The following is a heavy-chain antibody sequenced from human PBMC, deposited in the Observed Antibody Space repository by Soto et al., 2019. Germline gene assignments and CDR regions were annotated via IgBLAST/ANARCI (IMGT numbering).Heavy chain of an antibody. V-gene: IGHV1-69*08. D-gene: IGHD3-22*01. J-gene: IGHJ4*02. Sequence: QVQLVQSGAEVKKPGSSVKVSCKASGGTFRSYTISWVRQAPGQGLEWMGRIIPILGIANYAQKFQGRVTITADKSTSTAYMELSSLRSEDTAVYYCARELYYYDSSGYYLDYWGQGTLVTVSS. CDR1: GGTFRSYT. CDR3: ARELYYYDSSGYYLDY. CDR2: IIPILGIA.